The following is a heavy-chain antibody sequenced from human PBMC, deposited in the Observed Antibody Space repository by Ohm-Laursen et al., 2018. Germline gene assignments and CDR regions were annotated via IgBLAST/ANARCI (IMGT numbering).Heavy chain of an antibody. CDR3: ARIRSYYETTFDL. J-gene: IGHJ2*01. CDR2: IYYSGST. V-gene: IGHV4-61*01. CDR1: GGSVSSGIYY. Sequence: DTLSLTCTVSGGSVSSGIYYWGWIRQPPGKGPEWIAYIYYSGSTNYNPSLKSRLTISVDTSKNQFSLKLSSVTAADTAVYYCARIRSYYETTFDLWGRGTLVTVSS. D-gene: IGHD3-22*01.